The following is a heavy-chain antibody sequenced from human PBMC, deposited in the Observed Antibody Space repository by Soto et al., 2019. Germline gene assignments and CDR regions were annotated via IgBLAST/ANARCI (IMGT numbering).Heavy chain of an antibody. CDR3: AKDQGGITMIVVVILYFDY. V-gene: IGHV3-23*01. CDR2: ISGSGGST. D-gene: IGHD3-22*01. J-gene: IGHJ4*02. CDR1: GFTFSSYA. Sequence: GVSLRLSCAASGFTFSSYAMSWVRQAPGKGLEWVSAISGSGGSTYYADSVKGRFTISRDNSKNTLYLQMNSLRAEDTAVYYCAKDQGGITMIVVVILYFDYWGQGTLVTVSS.